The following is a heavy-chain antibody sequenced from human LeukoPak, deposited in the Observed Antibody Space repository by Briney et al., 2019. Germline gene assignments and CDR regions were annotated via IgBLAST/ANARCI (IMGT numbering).Heavy chain of an antibody. J-gene: IGHJ4*02. CDR1: GGSISSGSYY. CDR2: IYTSGST. V-gene: IGHV4-61*02. CDR3: ASRYSSGWYYFDY. Sequence: SETLSLTCTVSGGSISSGSYYWSWIRQPAGKGLEWIGRIYTSGSTNYNPSLKSRATISVDTSKNQFSLKLSSVTAADTAVYYCASRYSSGWYYFDYWGQGTLVTVSS. D-gene: IGHD6-19*01.